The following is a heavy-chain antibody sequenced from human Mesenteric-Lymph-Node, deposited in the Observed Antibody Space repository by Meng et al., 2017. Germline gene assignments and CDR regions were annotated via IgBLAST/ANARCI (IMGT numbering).Heavy chain of an antibody. CDR2: IYHSGST. CDR3: ARGGYYSFDY. J-gene: IGHJ4*02. D-gene: IGHD5-18*01. Sequence: VHARDAGTGLVKSSETRSLPVAVSGGSTSSVYWWTWLRQSPGKGLEWVGEIYHSGSTNYNQSLKSRVTTSVDKSKNQFSLKLTSVTAADTAVYYCARGGYYSFDYWGQGTLVTVSS. CDR1: GGSTSSVYW. V-gene: IGHV4-4*02.